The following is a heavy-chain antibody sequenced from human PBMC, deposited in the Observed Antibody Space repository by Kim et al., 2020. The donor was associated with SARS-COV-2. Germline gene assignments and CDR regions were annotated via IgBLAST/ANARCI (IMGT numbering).Heavy chain of an antibody. D-gene: IGHD2-2*01. V-gene: IGHV3-30*18. CDR2: ISYDGSNK. J-gene: IGHJ5*02. CDR3: AKVPIVVPAAMIIWWFDP. CDR1: GFTFSSYG. Sequence: GGSLRLSCAASGFTFSSYGMHWVRQAPGKGLEWVAVISYDGSNKYYADSVKGRFTISRDNSKNTLYLQMNSLRAEDTAVYYCAKVPIVVPAAMIIWWFDP.